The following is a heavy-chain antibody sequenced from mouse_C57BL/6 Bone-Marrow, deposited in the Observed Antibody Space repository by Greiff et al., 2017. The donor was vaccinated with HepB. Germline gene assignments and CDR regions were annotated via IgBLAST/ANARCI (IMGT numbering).Heavy chain of an antibody. V-gene: IGHV3-6*01. CDR3: ARLTGTDWYFDV. J-gene: IGHJ1*03. CDR2: ISYDGSN. Sequence: EVKLMESGPGLVKPSQSLSLTCSVTGYSITSGYYWNWIRQFPGNKLEWMGYISYDGSNNYNPSLKNRISITRDTSKNQCFLKLHSVTTEDTATYYCARLTGTDWYFDVWGTGTTVTVSS. D-gene: IGHD4-1*01. CDR1: GYSITSGYY.